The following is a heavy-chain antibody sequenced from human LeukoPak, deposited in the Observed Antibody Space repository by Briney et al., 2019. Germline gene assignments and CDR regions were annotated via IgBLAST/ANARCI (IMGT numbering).Heavy chain of an antibody. D-gene: IGHD3-3*01. CDR2: INPNSGGT. J-gene: IGHJ6*02. Sequence: ASVKVSCKASGYTFTGYYMHWVRQAPGQGLEWMGWINPNSGGTNYAQKFQGRVTMTRDTSISTAYMEVSRLRSDDPDVYDCARQFRILGNHDYYGMDVWGQGPTVTVSS. V-gene: IGHV1-2*02. CDR1: GYTFTGYY. CDR3: ARQFRILGNHDYYGMDV.